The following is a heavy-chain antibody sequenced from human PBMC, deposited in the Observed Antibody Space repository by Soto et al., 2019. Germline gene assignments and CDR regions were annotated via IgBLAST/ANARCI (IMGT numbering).Heavy chain of an antibody. Sequence: VQLVQSGAEVKEPGSSVNVSCKTSGGTFGNTAVTWVRQVPGQGLEWIGGIVPLFGTANYAQKFRGRVMSTADESTSTAYMHLSSLRSDDTAIYYCARDGDPGYSFWSGPLGGGRFDPWGQGTLVTVSS. CDR3: ARDGDPGYSFWSGPLGGGRFDP. V-gene: IGHV1-69*12. CDR2: IVPLFGTA. J-gene: IGHJ5*02. CDR1: GGTFGNTA. D-gene: IGHD3-3*01.